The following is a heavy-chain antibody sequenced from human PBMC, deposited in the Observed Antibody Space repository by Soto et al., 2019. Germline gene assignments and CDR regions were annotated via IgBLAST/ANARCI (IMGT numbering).Heavy chain of an antibody. CDR3: ARDRLGYCSSTSCSTGAFDI. D-gene: IGHD2-2*01. CDR2: INPNSGNT. Sequence: ASVKVSCKASGYTFSNFAMHWVRQAPGQRLEWMGWINPNSGNTKYAQKFQGRVTMTRDTSISTAYMELSRLRSDDTAVYYCARDRLGYCSSTSCSTGAFDIWGQGTMVTVSS. V-gene: IGHV1-2*02. J-gene: IGHJ3*02. CDR1: GYTFSNFA.